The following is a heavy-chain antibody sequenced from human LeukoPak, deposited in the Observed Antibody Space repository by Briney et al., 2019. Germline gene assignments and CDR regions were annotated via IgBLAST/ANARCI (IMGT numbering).Heavy chain of an antibody. CDR3: AREEGYYGSGSVV. CDR1: GGTFSSYA. J-gene: IGHJ6*02. V-gene: IGHV1-69*04. D-gene: IGHD3-10*01. Sequence: ASVRVSCKASGGTFSSYAISWVRQAPGQGLEWMGRIIPILGIANYAQKFQGRLTITADKSTSTAYMELSSLRSEDTAVYYCAREEGYYGSGSVVWGQGTTVTVSS. CDR2: IIPILGIA.